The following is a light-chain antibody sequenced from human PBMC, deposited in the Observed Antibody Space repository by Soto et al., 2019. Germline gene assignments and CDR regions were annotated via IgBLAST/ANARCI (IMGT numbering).Light chain of an antibody. J-gene: IGKJ5*01. Sequence: DIQMTQSPSSVSASVGDRVTITCRASQGISTNLAWYQQKPGKAPKLLIYAASSLQSGVPPRFSGSGSGTDFTLTISSLQPADFEIYYFLQANRVPLSFGQGTRL. V-gene: IGKV1-12*01. CDR2: AAS. CDR3: LQANRVPLS. CDR1: QGISTN.